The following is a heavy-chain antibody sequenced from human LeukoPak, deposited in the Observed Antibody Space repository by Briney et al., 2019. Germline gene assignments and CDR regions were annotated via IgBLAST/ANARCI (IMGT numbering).Heavy chain of an antibody. CDR1: GGSISSKTSY. J-gene: IGHJ5*02. V-gene: IGHV4-39*01. D-gene: IGHD3-10*01. CDR3: ARSGTNNWFDP. CDR2: MYYSGSS. Sequence: SETLSLTCTVSGGSISSKTSYWGWIRQPPGKGLEWIGSMYYSGSSYYNPSPKSRVTISVDTSKNQFSLKLGSVTAADTAVYYCARSGTNNWFDPWGQGTLVTVSS.